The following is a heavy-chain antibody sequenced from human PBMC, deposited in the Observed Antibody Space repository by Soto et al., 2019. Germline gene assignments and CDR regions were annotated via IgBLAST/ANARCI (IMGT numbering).Heavy chain of an antibody. D-gene: IGHD5-18*01. CDR3: ARTPPNYSYGYAPFFDY. V-gene: IGHV3-21*01. J-gene: IGHJ4*02. Sequence: PGGSLRLSCAASGFTFSSYSMNWVRQAPGKGLEWVSSISSSSSYIYYADSAKGRFTISRDNAKNSLYLQMNSLRAEDTAVYYCARTPPNYSYGYAPFFDYWGQGTLVTVSS. CDR2: ISSSSSYI. CDR1: GFTFSSYS.